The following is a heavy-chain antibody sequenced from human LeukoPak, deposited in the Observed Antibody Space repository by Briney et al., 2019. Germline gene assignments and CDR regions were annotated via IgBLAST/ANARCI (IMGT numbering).Heavy chain of an antibody. J-gene: IGHJ3*02. CDR3: ARLTTSDAFDI. Sequence: SGHALVKPTQTRTLTCTFSGFSLSTSGMPVIWIRHPPVQALEWLARVDWDEDKFYSTSLKTRLTIPTDTSKNQVVLTMTNMDPVDTATYYYARLTTSDAFDIWGQGTMVTVSS. CDR1: GFSLSTSGMP. CDR2: VDWDEDK. V-gene: IGHV2-70*04. D-gene: IGHD4-17*01.